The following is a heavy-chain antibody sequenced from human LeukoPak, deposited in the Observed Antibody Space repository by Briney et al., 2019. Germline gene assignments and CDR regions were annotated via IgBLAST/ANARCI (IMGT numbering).Heavy chain of an antibody. D-gene: IGHD5-24*01. CDR2: INPNSGGT. V-gene: IGHV1-2*02. Sequence: ASVKVSCKASGYTFTGYYMHWVRQAPGQGLEWMGWINPNSGGTNYAQKFQGRVTMTRDTSISTAYMELSRLRPDDTAVYYCARDMRDGFNWFDPWGQGTLVTVSS. CDR3: ARDMRDGFNWFDP. CDR1: GYTFTGYY. J-gene: IGHJ5*02.